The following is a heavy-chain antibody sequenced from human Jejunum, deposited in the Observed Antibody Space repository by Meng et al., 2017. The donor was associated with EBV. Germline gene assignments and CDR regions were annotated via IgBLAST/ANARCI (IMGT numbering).Heavy chain of an antibody. J-gene: IGHJ4*02. CDR2: IHYNGAT. Sequence: QVRLQESGPGLLKPVXXXXXXWXVSXGSISGGGYYWSWIRQPPGKGLEWIGYIHYNGATYYNPSLKSRLTMAVDTSKNQFSLKLSSVTAADTAVYYCARVNGYCSEGTCYYLDYWGQGTLFTVSS. V-gene: IGHV4-30-4*01. CDR1: XGSISGGGYY. CDR3: ARVNGYCSEGTCYYLDY. D-gene: IGHD2-15*01.